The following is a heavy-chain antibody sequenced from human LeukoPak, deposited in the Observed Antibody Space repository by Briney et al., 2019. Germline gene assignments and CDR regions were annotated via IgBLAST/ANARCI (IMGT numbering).Heavy chain of an antibody. CDR1: GFTFSSYS. CDR3: VRLYDDYTNGHFDS. J-gene: IGHJ4*02. D-gene: IGHD4-11*01. CDR2: IRYDGSNK. V-gene: IGHV3-30*02. Sequence: GGSLRLSCAASGFTFSSYSMNWVRQAPGKGLEWVAFIRYDGSNKYYADSVKGRFTISRDNSKNTLYLQMNSLRAEDTAVYYCVRLYDDYTNGHFDSWGQGTLVTVSS.